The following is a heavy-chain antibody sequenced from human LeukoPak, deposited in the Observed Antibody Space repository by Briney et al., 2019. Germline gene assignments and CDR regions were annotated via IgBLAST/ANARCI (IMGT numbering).Heavy chain of an antibody. CDR3: ARVVDVNSYGLFDY. CDR2: FDPEDSET. J-gene: IGHJ4*02. V-gene: IGHV1-24*01. Sequence: ASVKVSCKVSGYTLTELSMHWVRQAPGKGLEWMGGFDPEDSETIYAQKFQGRVTMTEDTSTDTAYMELSSLRSEDTAVYYCARVVDVNSYGLFDYWGQGTLVTVSS. D-gene: IGHD5-18*01. CDR1: GYTLTELS.